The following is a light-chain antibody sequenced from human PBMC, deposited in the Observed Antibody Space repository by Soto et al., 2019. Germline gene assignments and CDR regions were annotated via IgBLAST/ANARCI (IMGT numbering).Light chain of an antibody. CDR1: TRDVGSYNL. V-gene: IGLV2-23*02. J-gene: IGLJ2*01. CDR2: EVT. CDR3: CSYGGADTFAL. Sequence: QSALTQPASVSGSLGQSITISCTATTRDVGSYNLVSWYQQHPGRAPKLIIYEVTERPSGTSHRFSGSKSGDTASLTISALQPEDEADYYCCSYGGADTFALFGGGTKLTVL.